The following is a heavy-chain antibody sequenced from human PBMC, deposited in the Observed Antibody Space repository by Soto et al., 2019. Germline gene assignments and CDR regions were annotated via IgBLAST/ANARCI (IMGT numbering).Heavy chain of an antibody. CDR1: GFTFSSYA. Sequence: GGSLRLSCAASGFTFSSYAMSWVRQAPGKGLEWVSAISGSGGSTYYADSVKGRFTISRDNSKNTLYLQMNSLRAEDTAVYYCAKEIAVAGTLLYYFDYWGQGTLVTVSS. J-gene: IGHJ4*02. V-gene: IGHV3-23*01. CDR3: AKEIAVAGTLLYYFDY. CDR2: ISGSGGST. D-gene: IGHD6-19*01.